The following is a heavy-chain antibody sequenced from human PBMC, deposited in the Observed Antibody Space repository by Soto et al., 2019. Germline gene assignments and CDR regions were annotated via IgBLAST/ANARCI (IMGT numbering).Heavy chain of an antibody. CDR2: IYHTGST. CDR3: ARPAYGSGSYDY. J-gene: IGHJ4*02. Sequence: SETLSLTCPVSGGSMRRGYYYWSWIRQPPGKGLEWIGFIYHTGSTYYNPSLKSRVTISVDTSKNQFSLKLSSVTAADTAVYYCARPAYGSGSYDYWGQGTLVTVSS. V-gene: IGHV4-30-4*01. CDR1: GGSMRRGYYY. D-gene: IGHD3-10*01.